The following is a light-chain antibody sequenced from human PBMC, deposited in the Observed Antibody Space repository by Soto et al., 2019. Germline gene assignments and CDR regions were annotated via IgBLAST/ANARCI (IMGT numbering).Light chain of an antibody. CDR3: QQYDNLPLT. Sequence: DIQMTQSPSSLSASVGGRVTITCQASQDIKNYLNWYQQKSGKAPKLLIYDASDLETGVPSRFSGSGSGTDFTFTINSLQPEDIATYYCQQYDNLPLTFGGGTKVDIK. J-gene: IGKJ4*01. CDR1: QDIKNY. CDR2: DAS. V-gene: IGKV1-33*01.